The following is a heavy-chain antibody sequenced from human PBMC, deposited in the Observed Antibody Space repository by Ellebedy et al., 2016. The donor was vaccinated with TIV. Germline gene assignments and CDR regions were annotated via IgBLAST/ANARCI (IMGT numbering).Heavy chain of an antibody. V-gene: IGHV4-4*07. CDR3: AREDLVATNQFYFDY. Sequence: MPSETLSLTCTVSGGSISSDYWSWIRQPAGKGLEWIGRVHASGYTNYNPSLKSRVTLSVDTSKSQFSLKLNSVTAADTAVYYCAREDLVATNQFYFDYWGQGTLVTVSS. CDR2: VHASGYT. CDR1: GGSISSDY. J-gene: IGHJ4*02. D-gene: IGHD5-12*01.